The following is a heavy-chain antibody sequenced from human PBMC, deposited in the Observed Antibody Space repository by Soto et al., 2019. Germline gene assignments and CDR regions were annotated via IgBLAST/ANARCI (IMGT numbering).Heavy chain of an antibody. Sequence: SETLSLTCTVSGGSISSSSYYWGWIRQPPGKGLEWIGSIYYSGSTYYNPSLKSRVTISVDTSKNQFSLKLSSVTAADTAVYYCARRVERIDPYFDYWGQGTLVTVSS. CDR2: IYYSGST. CDR1: GGSISSSSYY. V-gene: IGHV4-39*01. J-gene: IGHJ4*02. D-gene: IGHD1-26*01. CDR3: ARRVERIDPYFDY.